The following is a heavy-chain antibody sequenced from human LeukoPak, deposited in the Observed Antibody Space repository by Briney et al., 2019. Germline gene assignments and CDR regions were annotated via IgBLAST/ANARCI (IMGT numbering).Heavy chain of an antibody. V-gene: IGHV3-30*02. CDR3: AKDLYYYDSSGSHYFDY. J-gene: IGHJ4*02. Sequence: GGSLRLSCAASGFTFSSHGMHWVRQAPGKGLEWVAFIRYDGSNKYYADSVKGRFTISRDNSKNTLYLQMNSLRAEDTAVYYCAKDLYYYDSSGSHYFDYWGQGTLVTVSS. CDR1: GFTFSSHG. D-gene: IGHD3-22*01. CDR2: IRYDGSNK.